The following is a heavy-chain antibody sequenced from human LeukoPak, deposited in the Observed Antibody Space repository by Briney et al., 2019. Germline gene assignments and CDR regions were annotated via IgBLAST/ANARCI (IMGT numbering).Heavy chain of an antibody. CDR3: RVGGPYYDSSGYYLGSAFDI. V-gene: IGHV4-39*07. J-gene: IGHJ3*02. CDR1: GGSISSSSYY. Sequence: SETLSLTCTVSGGSISSSSYYWGWIRQPPGKGLEWIGYIYHSGSTYYNPSLKSRVTISVDRSKNQFSLKLSSVTAADTAVYYCRVGGPYYDSSGYYLGSAFDIWGQGTMVTVSS. D-gene: IGHD3-22*01. CDR2: IYHSGST.